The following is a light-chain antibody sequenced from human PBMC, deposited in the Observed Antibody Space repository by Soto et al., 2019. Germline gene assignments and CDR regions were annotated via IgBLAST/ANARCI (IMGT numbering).Light chain of an antibody. CDR2: RAS. Sequence: EIQMTQSPSTLSGSVGDRVTITFRASQTISSWLAWYQQKPGKAPKLLIYRASTLKSGVPSRFSGSGSGTEFTLTISSLQPDDFAPYYCQHYNSYSEAFGQGTKVDIK. V-gene: IGKV1-5*03. J-gene: IGKJ1*01. CDR3: QHYNSYSEA. CDR1: QTISSW.